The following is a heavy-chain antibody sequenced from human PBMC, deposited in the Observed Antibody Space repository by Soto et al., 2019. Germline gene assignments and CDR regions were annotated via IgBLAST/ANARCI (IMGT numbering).Heavy chain of an antibody. D-gene: IGHD3-10*01. Sequence: PSATLSLTCTVSGGSISSGGYYWSWIRQHPGKGLEWIGYIYYSGSTYYNPSLKSRVTISVDTSKNQFSLKLSSVTAADTAVYNCARDNLITMLRGVRPYYYYYGMDVWGQGTTVTVSS. CDR3: ARDNLITMLRGVRPYYYYYGMDV. J-gene: IGHJ6*02. CDR2: IYYSGST. CDR1: GGSISSGGYY. V-gene: IGHV4-31*03.